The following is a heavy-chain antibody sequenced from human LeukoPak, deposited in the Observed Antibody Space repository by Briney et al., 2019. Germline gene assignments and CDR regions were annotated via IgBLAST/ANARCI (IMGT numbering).Heavy chain of an antibody. Sequence: SETLSLTCAVSGGSISSSNWWSWVRQPPGKGLEWIGEIYHSGSTNYNPSLKSRVTISVDKSKNQFSLKLSSVTAADTAVYYCARPKGWHSSGYYDAFDIWGQGTMVTVSS. J-gene: IGHJ3*02. D-gene: IGHD3-22*01. CDR2: IYHSGST. CDR1: GGSISSSNW. V-gene: IGHV4-4*02. CDR3: ARPKGWHSSGYYDAFDI.